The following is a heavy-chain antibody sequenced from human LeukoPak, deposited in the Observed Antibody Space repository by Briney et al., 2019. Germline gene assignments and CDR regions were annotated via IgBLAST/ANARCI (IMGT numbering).Heavy chain of an antibody. CDR2: ISGSGGST. Sequence: GGSLRLSCAASGFTFSSYAMSWVRQAPGKGLEWVSAISGSGGSTYYADSVKGRFTISRDNSKNTLYLQMNSLRAEDTAVYYCASNNYDTLTSYHIRPFDYWGQGTLVTVSS. CDR3: ASNNYDTLTSYHIRPFDY. D-gene: IGHD3-9*01. V-gene: IGHV3-23*01. J-gene: IGHJ4*02. CDR1: GFTFSSYA.